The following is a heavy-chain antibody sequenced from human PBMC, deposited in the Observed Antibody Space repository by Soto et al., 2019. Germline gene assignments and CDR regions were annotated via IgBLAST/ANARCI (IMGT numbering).Heavy chain of an antibody. V-gene: IGHV3-13*04. CDR3: ARDATYGSGRGPDWYFDL. CDR1: GFAFRSYD. J-gene: IGHJ2*01. Sequence: EEQLVESGGGMVQPGGSLRLSGVASGFAFRSYDMHWVRQVAGKGLEWVSATGTTGDTYYPGSVKGRFTISREDAKNSLYLQMNNLRPGDTAVYYCARDATYGSGRGPDWYFDLWGRGTLVTVSS. D-gene: IGHD3-10*01. CDR2: TGTTGDT.